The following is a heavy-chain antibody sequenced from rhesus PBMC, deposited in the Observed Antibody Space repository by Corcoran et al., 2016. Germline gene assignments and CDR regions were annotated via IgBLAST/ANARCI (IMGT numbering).Heavy chain of an antibody. V-gene: IGHV4-80*01. D-gene: IGHD6-31*01. CDR1: GASFSRYC. CDR3: ARKTSIAAAGSYFDY. J-gene: IGHJ4*01. CDR2: INGNSGRT. Sequence: QVQLQESGPGLVKPSETLSLTVAVSGASFSRYCCSWIRPPPGTGREWIGEINGNSGRTIYNPSLKCRVTISKDASKKQFSLKLSSVTAADAAVYYCARKTSIAAAGSYFDYGGQGVLVTVS.